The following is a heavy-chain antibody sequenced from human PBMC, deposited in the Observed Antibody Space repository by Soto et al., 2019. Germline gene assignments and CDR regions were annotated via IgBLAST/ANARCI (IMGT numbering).Heavy chain of an antibody. D-gene: IGHD3-3*01. Sequence: QDQLVQSGAEVKKPGASVKVTCKASVFTSSGISWVRQAPGQRLEWMGWISTHNGNTIYAQKFQGRVIMTMDTSTTTVYMELRSLRPDDTAVYLCAREGILGLFDAYDLWGQGTMVTVSS. CDR2: ISTHNGNT. CDR3: AREGILGLFDAYDL. V-gene: IGHV1-18*04. CDR1: VFTSSG. J-gene: IGHJ3*01.